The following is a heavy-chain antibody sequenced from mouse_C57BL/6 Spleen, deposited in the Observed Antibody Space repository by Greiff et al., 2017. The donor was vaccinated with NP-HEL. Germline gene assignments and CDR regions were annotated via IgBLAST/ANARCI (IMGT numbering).Heavy chain of an antibody. V-gene: IGHV3-8*01. CDR3: ARRADYYGSSYWYFDV. CDR2: ISYSGST. Sequence: EVKLMESGPGLAKPSQTLSLTCSVTGYSITSDYWNWIRKFPGNKLEYMGYISYSGSTYYNPSLKSRISITRDTSKNQYYLQLNSVTTEDTATYYCARRADYYGSSYWYFDVWGTGTTVTVSS. J-gene: IGHJ1*03. D-gene: IGHD1-1*01. CDR1: GYSITSDY.